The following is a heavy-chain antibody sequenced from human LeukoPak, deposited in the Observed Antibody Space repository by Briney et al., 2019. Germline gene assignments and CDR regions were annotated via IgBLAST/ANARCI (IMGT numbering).Heavy chain of an antibody. CDR1: GGSFSGYY. V-gene: IGHV4-34*01. CDR2: TNHSGST. D-gene: IGHD5-18*01. Sequence: SETLSLTCAVYGGSFSGYYWSWIRQPPGKGLEWIGETNHSGSTNYNPSPKSRVTISVDTSKNQFSLKLSSVTAADTAVYYCARARYSYGQGDWFDPWGQGTLVTVSS. CDR3: ARARYSYGQGDWFDP. J-gene: IGHJ5*02.